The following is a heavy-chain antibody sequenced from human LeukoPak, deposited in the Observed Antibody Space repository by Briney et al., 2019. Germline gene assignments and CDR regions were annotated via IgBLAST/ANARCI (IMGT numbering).Heavy chain of an antibody. Sequence: VGCPRLSSAASVFTPCANYMSWGRQAPGKGAEWVSVIYSGGSAYYADSVKGRFIISRDNSQNILYLQMNSLRAEDTAVYYCATNRDGYENYEYFQHWGQGTLVTVSS. D-gene: IGHD5-24*01. CDR2: IYSGGSA. CDR1: VFTPCANY. V-gene: IGHV3-53*01. CDR3: ATNRDGYENYEYFQH. J-gene: IGHJ1*01.